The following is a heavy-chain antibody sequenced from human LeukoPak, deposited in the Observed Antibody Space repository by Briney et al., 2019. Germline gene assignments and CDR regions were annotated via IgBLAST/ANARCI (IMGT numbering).Heavy chain of an antibody. J-gene: IGHJ2*01. V-gene: IGHV1-18*01. CDR3: ARDRYSSSWGETHWYFDL. CDR2: ISAYNGNT. Sequence: GASVKVSCKASGYTFTSYGISWVRQAPGQGLEWMGWISAYNGNTNYAQKLQGRVTMTTDTSTSTAYMELRSLRSDDTAVYYCARDRYSSSWGETHWYFDLWGRGTLVTVSS. CDR1: GYTFTSYG. D-gene: IGHD6-13*01.